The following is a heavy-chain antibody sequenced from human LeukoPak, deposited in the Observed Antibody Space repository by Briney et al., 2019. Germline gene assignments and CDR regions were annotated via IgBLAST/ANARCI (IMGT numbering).Heavy chain of an antibody. CDR2: IKQDGSEK. CDR1: GFTFSSYW. Sequence: PGGSLRLSCAASGFTFSSYWMSWVRQAPGKGLEWVANIKQDGSEKYYVDSVKGRFTISRDNAKNSLYLQMNSLRAEDTAVYYCARGRAGWSGYYRGEEFDYWGQGTLVTVSS. J-gene: IGHJ4*02. V-gene: IGHV3-7*03. D-gene: IGHD3-3*01. CDR3: ARGRAGWSGYYRGEEFDY.